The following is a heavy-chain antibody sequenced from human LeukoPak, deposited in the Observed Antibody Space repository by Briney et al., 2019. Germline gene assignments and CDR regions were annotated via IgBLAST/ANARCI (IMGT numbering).Heavy chain of an antibody. CDR2: ISGSGGST. Sequence: GGSLRLSCAASGFTFSSYAMSWVRQAPGKGLEWVSAISGSGGSTYYADSVKGRFTISRDNSKNTLYLQMNSLRAEDTAVYYCARSSSSTSWESDYWGQGTLVTVSS. D-gene: IGHD2-2*01. CDR1: GFTFSSYA. V-gene: IGHV3-23*01. CDR3: ARSSSSTSWESDY. J-gene: IGHJ4*02.